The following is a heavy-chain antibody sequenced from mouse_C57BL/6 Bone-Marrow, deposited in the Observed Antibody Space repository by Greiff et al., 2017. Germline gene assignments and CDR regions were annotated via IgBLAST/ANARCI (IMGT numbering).Heavy chain of an antibody. CDR2: ISSGSSTI. CDR3: AKAYGNYSWFAY. D-gene: IGHD2-1*01. V-gene: IGHV5-17*01. Sequence: EVKLGESGGGLVKPGGSLKLSCAASGFTFSDYGMHWVRQAPEKGLEWVAYISSGSSTIYYADTVKGRFTISRDNAKNTLFLQMTSLRSEDTAMYYCAKAYGNYSWFAYWGQGTLVTVSA. J-gene: IGHJ3*01. CDR1: GFTFSDYG.